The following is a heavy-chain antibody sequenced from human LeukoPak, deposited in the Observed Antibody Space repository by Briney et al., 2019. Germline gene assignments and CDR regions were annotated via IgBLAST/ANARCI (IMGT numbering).Heavy chain of an antibody. CDR2: IYFSGNT. D-gene: IGHD3-9*01. V-gene: IGHV4-34*01. Sequence: SETLSLTCAVYVGSFSGYYWSWIRQPPGKGLEWIGSIYFSGNTYYNPSLKTRVTISIDTSKNQFSLKLTSVTAADTAIFYCASGYFVHTFDFWGQGTLGTVSS. J-gene: IGHJ4*02. CDR3: ASGYFVHTFDF. CDR1: VGSFSGYY.